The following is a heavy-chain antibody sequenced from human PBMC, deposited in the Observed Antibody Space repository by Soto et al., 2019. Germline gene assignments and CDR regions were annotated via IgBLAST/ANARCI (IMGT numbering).Heavy chain of an antibody. CDR2: IYHSGST. J-gene: IGHJ4*02. Sequence: QLQLQESGSGLVKPSQTLSLTCAVSGGSISSGGYSWSWIRQPPGKGLEWIGYIYHSGSTYYNPSLKSRVPVPADRSKDQFSLKLRSVTAADTAVYYCAGGPGVPRNYWGQGTLVTVSS. CDR3: AGGPGVPRNY. CDR1: GGSISSGGYS. V-gene: IGHV4-30-2*01. D-gene: IGHD1-26*01.